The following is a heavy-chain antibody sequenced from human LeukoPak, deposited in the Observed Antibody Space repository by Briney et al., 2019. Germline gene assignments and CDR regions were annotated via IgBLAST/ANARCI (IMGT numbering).Heavy chain of an antibody. Sequence: SETLSLTCSVSGGFISSGDYYWNWIRQTPGKGLEWVGTIYYSGNTYYSPSLKSRVSISVDASKNQSSLKLSSVTAADTAVHYCARGPRLWWLYYWGQGTLVTVSS. CDR1: GGFISSGDYY. CDR3: ARGPRLWWLYY. J-gene: IGHJ4*02. CDR2: IYYSGNT. V-gene: IGHV4-30-4*01. D-gene: IGHD4/OR15-4a*01.